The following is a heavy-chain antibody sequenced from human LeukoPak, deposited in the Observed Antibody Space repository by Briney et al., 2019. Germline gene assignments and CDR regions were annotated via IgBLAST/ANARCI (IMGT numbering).Heavy chain of an antibody. CDR1: GYSISSGYY. V-gene: IGHV4-38-2*02. Sequence: PSETLSLTCIVSGYSISSGYYWGWIRQPPGKGLEWIGSIYHSGGTYYNPSLKSRVTISVDTSKNQFSMKLSSVTAADTAVYYCARVPHSSSSEWFDPWGQGTLVTVSS. CDR3: ARVPHSSSSEWFDP. CDR2: IYHSGGT. J-gene: IGHJ5*02. D-gene: IGHD6-6*01.